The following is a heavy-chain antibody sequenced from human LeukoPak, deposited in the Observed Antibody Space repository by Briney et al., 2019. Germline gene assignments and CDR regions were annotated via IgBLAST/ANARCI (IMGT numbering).Heavy chain of an antibody. CDR1: GGSISSYY. CDR2: IYYSGST. Sequence: SETPSLTCTVSGGSISSYYWSWIRQPPGKGLEWIGYIYYSGSTNYNPSLKSRVTISVDTSKNQFSLKLSSVTAADTAVYYCARAGYTSGWHDGDYWGQGALVTVSS. V-gene: IGHV4-59*01. D-gene: IGHD6-19*01. CDR3: ARAGYTSGWHDGDY. J-gene: IGHJ4*02.